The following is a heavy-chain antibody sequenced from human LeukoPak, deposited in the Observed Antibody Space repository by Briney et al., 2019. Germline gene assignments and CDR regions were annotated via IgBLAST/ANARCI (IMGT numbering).Heavy chain of an antibody. V-gene: IGHV3-21*01. J-gene: IGHJ4*02. CDR1: GFTFSSYS. D-gene: IGHD3-10*01. Sequence: PGGSLRLSCAASGFTFSSYSMDWVRQAPGKGLEWVSSISSSSSYIYYADSVKGRFTISRDNAKNSLYLQMNSLRAEDTAVYYCASNNLYGSGSYRDYWGQGTLVTVSS. CDR2: ISSSSSYI. CDR3: ASNNLYGSGSYRDY.